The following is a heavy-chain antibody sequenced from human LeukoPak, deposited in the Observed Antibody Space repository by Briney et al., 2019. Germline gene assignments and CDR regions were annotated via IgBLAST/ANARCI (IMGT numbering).Heavy chain of an antibody. CDR1: GFTFSSYW. V-gene: IGHV3-7*01. CDR3: LVFLG. J-gene: IGHJ4*02. D-gene: IGHD3-3*01. Sequence: GGSLELSCAASGFTFSSYWMNWVRPAPGKGLEWVANIKKDGSAQYYANSVKGRFTISRDNAKSSLYLQMNSLRPEDTAVYCCLVFLGGGQGILVTVSS. CDR2: IKKDGSAQ.